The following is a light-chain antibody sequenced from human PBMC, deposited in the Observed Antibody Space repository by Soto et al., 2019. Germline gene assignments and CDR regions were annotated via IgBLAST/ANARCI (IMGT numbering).Light chain of an antibody. CDR2: AAS. Sequence: DIQMTQSPSSLSAFVGDRVTFTCRASQGIGNYLAWYHQKPGEVPKLLIYAASTLQSGVPSRFSGSGSGTDFTLTINSLQPEDVATYYCQHYHSPPFTVGPGTKVDIK. CDR3: QHYHSPPFT. CDR1: QGIGNY. J-gene: IGKJ3*01. V-gene: IGKV1-27*01.